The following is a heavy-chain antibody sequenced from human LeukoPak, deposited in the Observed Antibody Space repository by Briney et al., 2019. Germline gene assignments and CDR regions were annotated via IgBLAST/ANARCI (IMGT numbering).Heavy chain of an antibody. J-gene: IGHJ4*02. CDR2: ISGRGDST. V-gene: IGHV3-23*01. CDR3: ARDKAAAGFFDY. D-gene: IGHD6-13*01. Sequence: PGGSLRLSCAASGFTFSSYAMSWVRQAPGKGLEWVSTISGRGDSTYYADSVKGRFTISRDNSKNTLYLQMNSLRAEDTAVYYCARDKAAAGFFDYWGQGTLVTVSS. CDR1: GFTFSSYA.